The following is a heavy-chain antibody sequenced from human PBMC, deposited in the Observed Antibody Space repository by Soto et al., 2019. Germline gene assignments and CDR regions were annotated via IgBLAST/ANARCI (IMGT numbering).Heavy chain of an antibody. CDR3: ARDSRSPNPLLYRTTEDYYYYYGMDV. D-gene: IGHD2-8*01. V-gene: IGHV4-39*07. Sequence: SETLSLTCTVSGGSISSSSYYWGWIRQPPGKGLEWIGSIYYSGSTNYNPSLKSRVTISVDTSKNQFSLKLSSVTAADTAVYYCARDSRSPNPLLYRTTEDYYYYYGMDVWGQGTTVTVSS. CDR1: GGSISSSSYY. CDR2: IYYSGST. J-gene: IGHJ6*02.